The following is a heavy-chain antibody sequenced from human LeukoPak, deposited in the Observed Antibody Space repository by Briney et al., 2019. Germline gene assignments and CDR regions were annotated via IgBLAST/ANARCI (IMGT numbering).Heavy chain of an antibody. CDR2: ISGSGSTI. J-gene: IGHJ4*02. CDR1: GFTFSNYG. Sequence: HPGGSLSLSCAASGFTFSNYGMNWVRQAPGKGLEWVSYISGSGSTIYYADSVKGRFTISRDSAKNSLYLQMNSLRAEDTAVYYCARGPGYCSSTSCQYPDGYWGQGTLVTVSS. CDR3: ARGPGYCSSTSCQYPDGY. D-gene: IGHD2-2*01. V-gene: IGHV3-48*04.